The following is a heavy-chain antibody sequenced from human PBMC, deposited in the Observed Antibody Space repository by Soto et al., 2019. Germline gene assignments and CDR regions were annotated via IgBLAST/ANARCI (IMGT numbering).Heavy chain of an antibody. CDR1: GFTFSSYA. V-gene: IGHV3-23*01. CDR2: ISGSGGST. Sequence: VQLLESGGGLVQPGGSLRLSCAASGFTFSSYAMSWVRQAPGKGLEWVSAISGSGGSTYYADSVKGRFTISRDNSKNTLYLQMNSLRADDTAVYYCAKDKGYGSGWFVFDYWGQGTLVTVSS. CDR3: AKDKGYGSGWFVFDY. J-gene: IGHJ4*02. D-gene: IGHD6-19*01.